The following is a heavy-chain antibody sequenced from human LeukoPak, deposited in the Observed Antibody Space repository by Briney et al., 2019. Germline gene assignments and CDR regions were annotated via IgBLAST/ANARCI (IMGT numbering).Heavy chain of an antibody. D-gene: IGHD2-2*01. CDR2: IKQDGSEK. J-gene: IGHJ3*02. Sequence: GGSLRLSCAGSGFIFSTSWMSWVRQAPGKGLEWVANIKQDGSEKYYVDSVKGRFTISRDNAKNSLYLQMNSLRAEDTAVYYCAREARYCSSTSCYRHAFDIWGQGTMVTVSS. CDR1: GFIFSTSW. CDR3: AREARYCSSTSCYRHAFDI. V-gene: IGHV3-7*01.